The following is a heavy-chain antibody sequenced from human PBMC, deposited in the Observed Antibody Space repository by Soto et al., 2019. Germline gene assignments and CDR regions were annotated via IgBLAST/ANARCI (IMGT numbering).Heavy chain of an antibody. CDR2: IRVSGGST. J-gene: IGHJ4*02. V-gene: IGHV3-23*01. CDR1: GFTFSSYA. CDR3: AKGGVSRYSSSWYYFDY. Sequence: GGSLRLSCAASGFTFSSYAMSWVRQAPGKGLEWVSAIRVSGGSTYYADSVKGRFTISRDNSKNTLYLQMNSLRAEDTAVYYCAKGGVSRYSSSWYYFDYWGQGTLVTVSS. D-gene: IGHD6-13*01.